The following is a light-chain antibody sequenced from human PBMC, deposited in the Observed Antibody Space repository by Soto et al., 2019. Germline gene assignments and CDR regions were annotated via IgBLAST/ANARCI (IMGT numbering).Light chain of an antibody. V-gene: IGKV3-20*01. CDR2: GAS. J-gene: IGKJ5*01. CDR1: QSVSSSY. Sequence: EIVLTQSPGTLSLSPGERATLSCRASQSVSSSYLAWYQRKPGQAPRLLIYGASSRATGIPDRFSGSGSGTDFTLTISRLEPEDFAVYYCQQYSSSTGTFGQGTRLEIK. CDR3: QQYSSSTGT.